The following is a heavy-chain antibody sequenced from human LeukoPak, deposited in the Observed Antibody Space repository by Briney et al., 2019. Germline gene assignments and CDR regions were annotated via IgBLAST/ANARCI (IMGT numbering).Heavy chain of an antibody. CDR3: AKGGAVAGTSPSAD. Sequence: GGSLRLSCAASGFTFSSYAMSWVRQAPGKGLEWVSAISGSGGSTYYADSVKGRCTISRDNSKNTLYLQMNSLRAEDTAVYYCAKGGAVAGTSPSADWGQGTLVTVSS. V-gene: IGHV3-23*01. CDR2: ISGSGGST. J-gene: IGHJ4*02. CDR1: GFTFSSYA. D-gene: IGHD6-19*01.